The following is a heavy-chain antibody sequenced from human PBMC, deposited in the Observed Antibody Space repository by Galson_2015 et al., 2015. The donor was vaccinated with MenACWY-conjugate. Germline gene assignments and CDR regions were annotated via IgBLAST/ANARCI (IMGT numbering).Heavy chain of an antibody. Sequence: SLRLSCAASGFTFSNAWMSWVRQAPGKGLEWVGRIKSKTDGGTTDYAAPVKGRFTISRDDSKNTLYLQMNSLQPADTAVSYCTPPPPTPTSAGHLHSSRKGTLVTVSS. CDR2: IKSKTDGGTT. CDR3: TPPPPTPTSAGHLHS. D-gene: IGHD2-2*01. J-gene: IGHJ5*01. CDR1: GFTFSNAW. V-gene: IGHV3-15*01.